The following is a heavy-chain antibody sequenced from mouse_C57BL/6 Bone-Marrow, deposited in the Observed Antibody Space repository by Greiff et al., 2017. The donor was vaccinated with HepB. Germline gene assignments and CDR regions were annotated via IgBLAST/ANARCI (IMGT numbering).Heavy chain of an antibody. CDR2: IDPEDGET. D-gene: IGHD1-1*01. J-gene: IGHJ4*01. CDR1: GFNIKDYY. V-gene: IGHV14-2*01. Sequence: DVKLVESGAELVKPGASVKLSCTASGFNIKDYYMHWVKQRTEQGLEWIGRIDPEDGETKYAPQFQGKATITADTSSNTAYLQLSSLTSEDTAVYYCARDGRSPDAMDYWGQGTSVTVSA. CDR3: ARDGRSPDAMDY.